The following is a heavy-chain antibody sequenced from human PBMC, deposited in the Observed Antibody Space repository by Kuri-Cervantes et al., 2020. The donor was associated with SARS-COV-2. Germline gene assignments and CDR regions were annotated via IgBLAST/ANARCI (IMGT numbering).Heavy chain of an antibody. Sequence: ESLKISCTVFGGSISSYYWSWIRQPPGKGLEWIGYIYYSGSTNYNPSLKSRVTISVDTSKNQFSLKLSSVAAADTAVYYCARHGNSYCSSTSCSYNYYYYYMDVWGKGTTVTVSS. CDR1: GGSISSYY. CDR2: IYYSGST. D-gene: IGHD2-2*01. CDR3: ARHGNSYCSSTSCSYNYYYYYMDV. V-gene: IGHV4-59*08. J-gene: IGHJ6*03.